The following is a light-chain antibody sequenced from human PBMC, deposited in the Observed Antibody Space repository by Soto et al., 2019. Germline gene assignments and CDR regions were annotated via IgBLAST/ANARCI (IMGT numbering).Light chain of an antibody. CDR3: QQSYSTPPA. J-gene: IGKJ1*01. Sequence: DIQMTHSPSSLSASVGDRVTITCRASQSISSYLNWYQQKPGKAPKVLIYAASSLQSGVAPRFSGSGSGTDFTLTISSLQPEDFATYYCQQSYSTPPAFGQGTKVEIK. CDR1: QSISSY. V-gene: IGKV1-39*01. CDR2: AAS.